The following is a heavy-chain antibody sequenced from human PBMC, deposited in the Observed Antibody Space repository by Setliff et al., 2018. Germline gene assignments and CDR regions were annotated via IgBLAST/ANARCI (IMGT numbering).Heavy chain of an antibody. CDR2: IYSSGSI. V-gene: IGHV4-59*08. J-gene: IGHJ6*03. CDR3: ARAPASGTYYNLSPYYNDV. Sequence: SETLSLTCNVSGGSISGYYWSWIRQPPGKGLEWIGNIYSSGSIKYNPSLRSRVTISVDTVKNQFSLRLSSLTAADTAVYYCARAPASGTYYNLSPYYNDVWGKGTTVT. CDR1: GGSISGYY. D-gene: IGHD1-26*01.